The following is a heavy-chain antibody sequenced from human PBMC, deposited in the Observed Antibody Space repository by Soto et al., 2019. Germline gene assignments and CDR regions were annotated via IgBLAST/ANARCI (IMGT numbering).Heavy chain of an antibody. Sequence: ASVKVSCKASGYTFTGYSMHWVRQAPGQRLEWMGWINASSGDTKYSQKLQGRVTITRDTSNSQAYMEMSRLRSEDTAMYYYAGGGDILQATAPLDDWGQGTLVTVSS. CDR3: AGGGDILQATAPLDD. CDR2: INASSGDT. D-gene: IGHD2-21*02. J-gene: IGHJ4*02. V-gene: IGHV1-3*01. CDR1: GYTFTGYS.